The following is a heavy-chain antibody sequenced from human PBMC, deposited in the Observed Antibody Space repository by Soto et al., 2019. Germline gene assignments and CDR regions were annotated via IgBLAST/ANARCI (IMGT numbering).Heavy chain of an antibody. Sequence: QVQLQQWGAGLLKPSETLSLTCAVYGGSFSGYYWSWIRQPPGKGLEWIGEINHSGSTNYNPSLKRRVTISVDTSRNQFSLKLSSVTAADTAVYYCARGPRVVVAATLSARYYYGMDVWGQGTTVTVFS. CDR3: ARGPRVVVAATLSARYYYGMDV. CDR1: GGSFSGYY. D-gene: IGHD2-15*01. V-gene: IGHV4-34*01. J-gene: IGHJ6*02. CDR2: INHSGST.